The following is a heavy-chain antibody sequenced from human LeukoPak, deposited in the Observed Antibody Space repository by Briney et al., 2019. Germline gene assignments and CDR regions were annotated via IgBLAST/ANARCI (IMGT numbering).Heavy chain of an antibody. J-gene: IGHJ4*02. D-gene: IGHD3-22*01. CDR3: AREPLNSGYYYFDY. CDR2: ISSSSSYI. V-gene: IGHV3-21*01. Sequence: PGGSLRLSCAASGLTFSSYSMNWVRQAPGKGLEWVSSISSSSSYIYYADSVKGRFTISRDNAKNSLYLQMNSLRAEDTAVYYCAREPLNSGYYYFDYWGQGTLVTVSS. CDR1: GLTFSSYS.